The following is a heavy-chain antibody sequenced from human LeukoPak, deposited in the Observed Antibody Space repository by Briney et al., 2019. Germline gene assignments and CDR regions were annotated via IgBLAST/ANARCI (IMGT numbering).Heavy chain of an antibody. CDR1: GGSISSSSYY. D-gene: IGHD3-22*01. V-gene: IGHV4-39*07. CDR2: IYYSGST. CDR3: ARDLGLTYYYDSSGAPGAFDI. J-gene: IGHJ3*02. Sequence: SETLSLTCTVSGGSISSSSYYWGWIRQPPGKGLEWIGSIYYSGSTYYNPSLKSRVTISVDTSKNQFSLKLSSVTAADTAVYYCARDLGLTYYYDSSGAPGAFDIWGQGTMVTVSS.